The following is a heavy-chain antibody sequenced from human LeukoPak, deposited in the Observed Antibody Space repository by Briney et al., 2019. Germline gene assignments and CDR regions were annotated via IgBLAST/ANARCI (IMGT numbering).Heavy chain of an antibody. Sequence: PETLSLTCTVSGGSISSYYWSWIRQPPGKGLEWIGYIYYSGSTNYNPSLKSRVTISVDTSKNQFSLKLSSVTAADTAVYYCARGPYYYDSSGYYPIDYWGQGTLVTVSS. J-gene: IGHJ4*02. V-gene: IGHV4-59*01. D-gene: IGHD3-22*01. CDR3: ARGPYYYDSSGYYPIDY. CDR2: IYYSGST. CDR1: GGSISSYY.